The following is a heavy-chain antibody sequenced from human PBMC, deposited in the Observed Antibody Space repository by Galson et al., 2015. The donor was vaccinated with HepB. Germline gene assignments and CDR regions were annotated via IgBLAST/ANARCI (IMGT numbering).Heavy chain of an antibody. Sequence: SLRLSCAASGFTFSRYDMHWVRQAPSKGLEWVAVISNAGTYKFYADSVKCRITISRDNSKNTLYVEMNSLRPEDTAVYYCARGGTDKKLDHWGQGTLVTVAA. CDR3: ARGGTDKKLDH. J-gene: IGHJ4*02. CDR2: ISNAGTYK. V-gene: IGHV3-30*14. D-gene: IGHD3-22*01. CDR1: GFTFSRYD.